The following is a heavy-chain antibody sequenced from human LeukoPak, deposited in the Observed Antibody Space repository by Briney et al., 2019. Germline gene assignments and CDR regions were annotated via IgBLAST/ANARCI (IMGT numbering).Heavy chain of an antibody. CDR2: IIPIFGTA. CDR3: ARDRVPSGSSSQGDAFDI. D-gene: IGHD6-6*01. V-gene: IGHV1-69*13. Sequence: SVKVSCKASVGTFSSYAISWVRQAPGQGLEWMGGIIPIFGTANYAQKFQGRVTITADESTSTAYMELSSLRSEDTAVYYCARDRVPSGSSSQGDAFDIWGQGTMVTVSS. J-gene: IGHJ3*02. CDR1: VGTFSSYA.